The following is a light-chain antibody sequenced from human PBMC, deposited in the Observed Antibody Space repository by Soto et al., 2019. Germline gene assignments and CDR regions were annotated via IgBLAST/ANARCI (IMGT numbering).Light chain of an antibody. CDR2: EVS. Sequence: SVLTQPASVSGTPGQSITISCTGSNSDVGIYDFVSWYQHHPGRAPKLIVSEVSHRPSGVSNRFSGSKSGNTASLTISRLQSEDEADYYCISYTSDDVRYVFGTGTKVTVL. CDR1: NSDVGIYDF. J-gene: IGLJ1*01. V-gene: IGLV2-14*01. CDR3: ISYTSDDVRYV.